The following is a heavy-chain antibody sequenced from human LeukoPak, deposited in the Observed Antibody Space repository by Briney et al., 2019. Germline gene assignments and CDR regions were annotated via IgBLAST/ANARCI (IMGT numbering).Heavy chain of an antibody. CDR1: GFIFNDYT. J-gene: IGHJ4*02. CDR2: ISWDGTT. V-gene: IGHV3-43*01. D-gene: IGHD3-22*01. Sequence: GGSLRLSCAASGFIFNDYTMHWVRQAPGKTLEWVSLISWDGTTYYADSVKGRFTISRDNSKDSLSLQMDTLRSEDTAFYYCVKDLSYESSGSFFDFWGQGTLVTVS. CDR3: VKDLSYESSGSFFDF.